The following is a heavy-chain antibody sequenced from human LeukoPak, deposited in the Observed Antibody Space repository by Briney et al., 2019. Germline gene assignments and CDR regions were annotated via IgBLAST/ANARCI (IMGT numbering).Heavy chain of an antibody. CDR2: IIPILGIA. Sequence: GASVKVSCKASGGTFSCYAISWVRQAPGQGLEWMGRIIPILGIANYAQKFQGRVTITADKSTSTAYMELSSLRSEDTAVYYCARSGMVAPHDAFDIWGQGTMVTVSS. CDR3: ARSGMVAPHDAFDI. CDR1: GGTFSCYA. J-gene: IGHJ3*02. D-gene: IGHD1-26*01. V-gene: IGHV1-69*04.